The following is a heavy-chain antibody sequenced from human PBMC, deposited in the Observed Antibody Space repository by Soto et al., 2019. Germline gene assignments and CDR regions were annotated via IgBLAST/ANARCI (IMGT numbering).Heavy chain of an antibody. J-gene: IGHJ4*02. D-gene: IGHD6-19*01. V-gene: IGHV1-69*02. CDR1: GGTFSSYT. Sequence: SVKVSCKASGGTFSSYTISWVRQAPGQGLEWMGRIIPILGIANYAQKFQGRVTITADKSTSTAYMELSSLRSEDTAVYYCARAVAVAADFDYWGQGPLVTVSS. CDR3: ARAVAVAADFDY. CDR2: IIPILGIA.